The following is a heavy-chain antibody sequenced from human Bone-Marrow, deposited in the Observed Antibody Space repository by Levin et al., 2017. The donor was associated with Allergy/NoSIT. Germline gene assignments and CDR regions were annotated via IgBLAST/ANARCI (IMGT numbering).Heavy chain of an antibody. J-gene: IGHJ3*01. V-gene: IGHV3-73*01. CDR2: VRNKANNYAT. Sequence: GGSLRLSCAASGFTISGSAVHWFRQAPGKGLECIGRVRNKANNYATEYAASVKGRFTISRDDSKNTAYLQMNSLNIEDTAVYYCSRTGYCMSPICDVNAFDVWGQGTKVTVSS. D-gene: IGHD2-15*01. CDR1: GFTISGSA. CDR3: SRTGYCMSPICDVNAFDV.